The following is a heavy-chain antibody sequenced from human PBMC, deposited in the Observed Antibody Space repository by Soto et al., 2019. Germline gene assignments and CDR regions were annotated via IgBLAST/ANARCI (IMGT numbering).Heavy chain of an antibody. D-gene: IGHD1-26*01. CDR2: IYYSGST. V-gene: IGHV4-61*01. CDR3: ARDLHSRLYRAGFDP. CDR1: GGSVSSGSYY. J-gene: IGHJ5*02. Sequence: QVQLQESGPGLVKPSETLSLTCTVSGGSVSSGSYYWSWIRQPPGKGLEWIGYIYYSGSTNYNPSLKSRVTISVDTSKNQFSLKLSSVTAADTAVYYCARDLHSRLYRAGFDPWGQGTLVTVSS.